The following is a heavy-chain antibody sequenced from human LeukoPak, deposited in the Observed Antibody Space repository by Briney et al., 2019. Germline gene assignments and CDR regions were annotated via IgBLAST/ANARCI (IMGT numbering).Heavy chain of an antibody. V-gene: IGHV3-30-3*01. CDR3: ARGFGSRTSYGMDV. CDR2: ISYDGSNK. D-gene: IGHD3-3*01. J-gene: IGHJ6*02. CDR1: GFTFSSYA. Sequence: GGSLRLSCAASGFTFSSYAMPWVRQAPGKGLEWGAVISYDGSNKYYADSVKGRFTISRDNSKNTLYLQMNSLRAEDTAVYYCARGFGSRTSYGMDVWGQGTTVTVSS.